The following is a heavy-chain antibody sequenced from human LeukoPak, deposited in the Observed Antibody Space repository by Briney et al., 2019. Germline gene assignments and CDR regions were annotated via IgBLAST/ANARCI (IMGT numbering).Heavy chain of an antibody. CDR1: GGSISSYY. CDR3: ASLRGYIDGYYFDY. J-gene: IGHJ4*02. CDR2: IYYSGST. D-gene: IGHD5-18*01. V-gene: IGHV4-59*01. Sequence: SEALSLTCTVSGGSISSYYWSWIRQPPGKGLEWIGYIYYSGSTNYNPSLKSRVTISVDTSKDQFSLKLSSVTAADTAVYYCASLRGYIDGYYFDYWGQGTLVTVSS.